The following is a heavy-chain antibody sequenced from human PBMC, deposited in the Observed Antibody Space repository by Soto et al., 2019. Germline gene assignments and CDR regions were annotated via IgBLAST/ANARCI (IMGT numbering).Heavy chain of an antibody. CDR2: ISAYNGNR. D-gene: IGHD3-22*01. CDR3: ARDRAYSYDSSACPPLDY. V-gene: IGHV1-18*04. Sequence: QVQLVQSGAEVKKPGASVKVSCKASYYTFSTYGITWVRQAPGQGREWMGWISAYNGNRNYAQKLQGRVTMTTDTPTSTAYMELRSVASDDTAVYYCARDRAYSYDSSACPPLDYWGQGTVATVSS. J-gene: IGHJ4*02. CDR1: YYTFSTYG.